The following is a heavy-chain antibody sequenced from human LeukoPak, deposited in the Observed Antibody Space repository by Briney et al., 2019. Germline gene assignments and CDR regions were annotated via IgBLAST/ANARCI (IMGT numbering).Heavy chain of an antibody. CDR2: ITGGGGST. CDR1: GFTFDDYA. J-gene: IGHJ4*02. V-gene: IGHV3-43*02. D-gene: IGHD3-16*02. Sequence: GGSLRLSCAASGFTFDDYAMHWVRQAPGKGLEWVSLITGGGGSTYYADSVKGRFTISRDNAKNSLYLQMNSLRAEDTAVYYCARSVYDYVWGSYRYTGRYFDYWGQGTLVTVSS. CDR3: ARSVYDYVWGSYRYTGRYFDY.